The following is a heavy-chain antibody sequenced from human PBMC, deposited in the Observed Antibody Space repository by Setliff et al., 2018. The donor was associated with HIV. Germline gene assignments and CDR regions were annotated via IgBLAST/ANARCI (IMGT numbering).Heavy chain of an antibody. CDR3: ARLGPLGYYYYMDV. D-gene: IGHD3-3*02. V-gene: IGHV5-51*01. CDR1: GYSFSSHW. Sequence: GESLKISCKGSGYSFSSHWIGWVRQLPGKGLEWIGIIYPADSKTTYSPSFQGQVTISVDKSIRAAYLQWSSLKASDTGMFYCARLGPLGYYYYMDVWGNGTTVPSP. J-gene: IGHJ6*03. CDR2: IYPADSKT.